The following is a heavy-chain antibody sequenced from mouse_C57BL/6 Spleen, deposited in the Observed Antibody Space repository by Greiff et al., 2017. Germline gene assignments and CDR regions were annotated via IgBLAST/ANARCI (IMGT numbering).Heavy chain of an antibody. D-gene: IGHD2-2*01. CDR3: ESEEVTTDY. CDR1: GYTFTSYD. V-gene: IGHV1-85*01. Sequence: QVQLQQSGPELVKPGASVKLSCKASGYTFTSYDINWVKQRPGQGLEWIGWIYPRDGSTKYNEKFKGKATVTVDTSSSTAYMELHSLTSEDSAVYYCESEEVTTDYWGQGTTLTVAS. CDR2: IYPRDGST. J-gene: IGHJ2*01.